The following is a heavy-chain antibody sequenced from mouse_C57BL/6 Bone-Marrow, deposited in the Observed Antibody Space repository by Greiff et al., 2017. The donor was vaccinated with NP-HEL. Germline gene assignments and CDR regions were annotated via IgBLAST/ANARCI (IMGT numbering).Heavy chain of an antibody. D-gene: IGHD2-12*01. CDR1: GFTFSSYA. CDR2: ISDGGSYT. Sequence: EVQRVESGGGLVKPGGSLKLSCAASGFTFSSYAMSWVRQTPETRLEWVATISDGGSYTYYPANVKGRFTISRDNAKNNLYLQMSHLKSEDTAMYYCARDPPAYDVNWYFDVWGTGTTVTVSS. V-gene: IGHV5-4*01. CDR3: ARDPPAYDVNWYFDV. J-gene: IGHJ1*03.